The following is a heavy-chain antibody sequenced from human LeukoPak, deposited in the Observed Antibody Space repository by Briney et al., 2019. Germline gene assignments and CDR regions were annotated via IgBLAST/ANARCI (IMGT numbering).Heavy chain of an antibody. CDR2: ISGSGGST. Sequence: GGSLRLSCAASGFTFSSYGMSWVRQAPGKGLEWVSAISGSGGSTYYADSVKGRFTISRDNSKNTLYLQMNSLRAEDTAVYYCARDGNYYGSGSYYKGGLDYWGQGTLVTVSS. CDR1: GFTFSSYG. J-gene: IGHJ4*02. CDR3: ARDGNYYGSGSYYKGGLDY. V-gene: IGHV3-23*01. D-gene: IGHD3-10*01.